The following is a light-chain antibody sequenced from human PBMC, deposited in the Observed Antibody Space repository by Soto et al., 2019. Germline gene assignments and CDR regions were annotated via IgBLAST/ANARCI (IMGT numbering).Light chain of an antibody. CDR3: QRYNNWPLT. Sequence: MTQSPSSVSASVGDRVTITCRASQGISSWLAWYQHKPGQTPRLLIYDTSTRATGVPARFSGSRSGTEFTLTINSLQSEDFAVYYCQRYNNWPLTFGGGTKVDI. J-gene: IGKJ4*01. V-gene: IGKV3-15*01. CDR1: QGISSW. CDR2: DTS.